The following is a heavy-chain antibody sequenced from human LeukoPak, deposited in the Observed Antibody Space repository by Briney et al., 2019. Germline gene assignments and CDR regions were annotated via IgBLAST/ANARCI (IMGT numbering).Heavy chain of an antibody. CDR2: IWYDGSNK. V-gene: IGHV3-33*06. J-gene: IGHJ4*02. CDR3: AKDWGQTYYYDSSGYYSGP. CDR1: GFTFSSYG. D-gene: IGHD3-22*01. Sequence: PGGSLRLSCAASGFTFSSYGMHWVRQAPGKGLEWVAVIWYDGSNKYYADSVKGRFTISRDNSKNTLYLQMNSLRAEDTAVYYCAKDWGQTYYYDSSGYYSGPWGQGTLVTVSS.